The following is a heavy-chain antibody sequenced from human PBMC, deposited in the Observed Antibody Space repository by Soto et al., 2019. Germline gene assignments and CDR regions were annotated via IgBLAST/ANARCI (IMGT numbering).Heavy chain of an antibody. CDR1: GFFFSAYG. D-gene: IGHD4-17*01. J-gene: IGHJ4*02. Sequence: QVQLVESGGGVVQPGRSLRLSCAASGFFFSAYGMHWVRQAPGKGLEWVAMIYYDGNNKYYADSVKGRFTISRDNSKXXXXXXXXXXXXXXXXXYXCARVGGTVTSDYWGQGTLVIVSS. CDR3: ARVGGTVTSDY. CDR2: IYYDGNNK. V-gene: IGHV3-33*01.